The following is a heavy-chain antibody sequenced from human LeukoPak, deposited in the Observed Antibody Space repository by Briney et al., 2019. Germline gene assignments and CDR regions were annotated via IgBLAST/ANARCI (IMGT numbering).Heavy chain of an antibody. CDR2: IFPGDSDS. J-gene: IGHJ3*02. CDR3: ARLSGSYYSAFDI. D-gene: IGHD1-26*01. CDR1: GYKFTNYW. Sequence: GESLKISCKGSGYKFTNYWIGWVRQMPGKGLEWMAIIFPGDSDSRYSPSFRDQVTISANKSTTTAYLQWSSLKAPDTAMYYCARLSGSYYSAFDIWGQGTMVTVSS. V-gene: IGHV5-51*01.